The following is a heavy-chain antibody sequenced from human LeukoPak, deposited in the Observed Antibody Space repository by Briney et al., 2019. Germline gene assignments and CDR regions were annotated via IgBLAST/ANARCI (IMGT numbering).Heavy chain of an antibody. CDR2: IIPIFGTA. D-gene: IGHD3-22*01. Sequence: SVKVSCKASGGTFSSYAISWVRQAPGQGLEWMGGIIPIFGTANYAQKFQGRVTITADKSTSTAYMELSSLRSEDTAVYYCASPSYYDSSGYYLNDAFDIWGQGTMVTVSS. CDR3: ASPSYYDSSGYYLNDAFDI. CDR1: GGTFSSYA. J-gene: IGHJ3*02. V-gene: IGHV1-69*06.